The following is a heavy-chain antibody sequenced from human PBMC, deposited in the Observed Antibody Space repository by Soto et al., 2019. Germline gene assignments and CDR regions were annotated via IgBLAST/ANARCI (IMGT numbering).Heavy chain of an antibody. CDR3: ARVLYYGSGSYSPYGMEV. V-gene: IGHV1-69*01. D-gene: IGHD3-10*01. Sequence: QVQLVQSGAEVKKPGSSVKVSCKTSGVSFNNNGIGWVRQAPGHGLEWMGGVSPPFRTSNYARKFQGRISITADASTGTVNMELSSLTSADTAEYYCARVLYYGSGSYSPYGMEVWGQGTTVTVSS. J-gene: IGHJ6*02. CDR2: VSPPFRTS. CDR1: GVSFNNNG.